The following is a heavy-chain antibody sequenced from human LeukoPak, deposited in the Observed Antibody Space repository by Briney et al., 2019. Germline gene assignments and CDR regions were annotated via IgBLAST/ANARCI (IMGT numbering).Heavy chain of an antibody. CDR3: ARGHRDYDVLTGYYYNY. CDR2: IYYSGST. CDR1: SGSISSSSYY. D-gene: IGHD3-9*01. Sequence: PSETLSLTCTVSSGSISSSSYYWGWIRQPPGKGLEWIGNIYYSGSTHYNPSLKSRVSISVDTSKNQFSLKLTSVTAADTAVYYCARGHRDYDVLTGYYYNYWGQGTLVTVSS. J-gene: IGHJ4*02. V-gene: IGHV4-39*07.